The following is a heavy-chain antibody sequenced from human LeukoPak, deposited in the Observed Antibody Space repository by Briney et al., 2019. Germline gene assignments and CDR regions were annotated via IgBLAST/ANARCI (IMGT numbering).Heavy chain of an antibody. CDR3: ARERDGVVVVPAATLYYYYYMDV. D-gene: IGHD2-2*01. J-gene: IGHJ6*03. CDR1: GGSISGYY. V-gene: IGHV4-4*07. Sequence: PSETLSLTCTVSGGSISGYYWSWLRQPAGKGLEWIGRIYTSGSTNYNPSLKSRVTMSVDTSKNQFSLKLSSVTAADTAVYYCARERDGVVVVPAATLYYYYYMDVWGKGTTVTVSS. CDR2: IYTSGST.